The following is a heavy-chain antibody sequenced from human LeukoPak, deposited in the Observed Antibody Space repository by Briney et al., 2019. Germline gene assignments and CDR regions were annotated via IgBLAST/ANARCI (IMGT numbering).Heavy chain of an antibody. CDR2: IYYSGST. CDR1: GGSISSYY. V-gene: IGHV4-59*01. D-gene: IGHD4-17*01. CDR3: ARVNDYGDSKIDY. Sequence: SETLSLTCTVSGGSISSYYWSWIRQPPGKGLAWIVYIYYSGSTNYNPSLKSRVTISVDTSKNQFSLKLSSVTAADTAVYYCARVNDYGDSKIDYWGQGTLVTVSS. J-gene: IGHJ4*02.